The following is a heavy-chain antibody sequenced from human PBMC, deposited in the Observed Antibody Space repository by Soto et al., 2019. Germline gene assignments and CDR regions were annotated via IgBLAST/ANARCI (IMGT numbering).Heavy chain of an antibody. J-gene: IGHJ5*02. V-gene: IGHV6-1*01. CDR2: TYYRSKWYN. CDR3: TRGGYNWFDP. Sequence: QTLSLTCAISGDSVSSNTTTWNWIRQSPSRGLEWLGRTYYRSKWYNDYAVSVKSRITINPDTSKNQFSLQLNSVTPEDTAIYYCTRGGYNWFDPWGQGTLVTVS. CDR1: GDSVSSNTTT.